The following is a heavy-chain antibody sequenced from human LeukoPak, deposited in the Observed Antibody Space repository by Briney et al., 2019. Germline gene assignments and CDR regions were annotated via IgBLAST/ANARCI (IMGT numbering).Heavy chain of an antibody. Sequence: GGSLRLSCAASGFTFSSYAMNWVRQAPGKGLEWVSVISSSGGTTYYSDSVKGRFIISRDNSKNTLYLQMNSLRAEKTAVYYSARAGIAVCATPQYCGQGTQITVSS. J-gene: IGHJ4*02. D-gene: IGHD6-19*01. V-gene: IGHV3-23*01. CDR1: GFTFSSYA. CDR2: ISSSGGTT. CDR3: ARAGIAVCATPQY.